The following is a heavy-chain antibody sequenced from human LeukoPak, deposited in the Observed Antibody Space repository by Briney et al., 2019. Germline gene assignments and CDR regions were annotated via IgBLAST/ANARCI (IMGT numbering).Heavy chain of an antibody. CDR2: INHSGST. CDR1: GGSFSGYY. J-gene: IGHJ3*02. D-gene: IGHD2-2*01. CDR3: ARHIVVVPAAHPTAFDI. Sequence: KASETLSLTCAVYGGSFSGYYWSWIRQPPGKGLEWIGEINHSGSTNYNPSLKSRVTISVDTSKNQFSLKLSSVTAADTAVYYCARHIVVVPAAHPTAFDIWGQGTMVTVSS. V-gene: IGHV4-34*01.